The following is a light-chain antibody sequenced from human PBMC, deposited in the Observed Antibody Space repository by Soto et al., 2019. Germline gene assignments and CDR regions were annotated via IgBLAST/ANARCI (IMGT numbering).Light chain of an antibody. J-gene: IGKJ1*01. CDR1: PGISSW. Sequence: DIKMTQSPSSVSASVGDRVTITCRASPGISSWLAWYQQKPRKAPKVLIYAASSLQSGVPSRFSGSGSRTDFTLTISILQSEDFATYYWQQANSFPWTFGQGTKVEIK. CDR3: QQANSFPWT. CDR2: AAS. V-gene: IGKV1-12*01.